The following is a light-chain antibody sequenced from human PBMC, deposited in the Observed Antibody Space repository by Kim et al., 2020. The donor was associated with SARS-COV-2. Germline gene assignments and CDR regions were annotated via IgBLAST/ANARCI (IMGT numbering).Light chain of an antibody. V-gene: IGLV1-40*01. J-gene: IGLJ1*01. CDR1: SSNVGAVYD. Sequence: RVTIACPGGSSNVGAVYDVHWYQQLPGTAPKLLIYGNSNRPSGVPDRFSGSKSGTSASLAITGLQAEDEADYYCQSYDSSLSGYVFGTGTQLTVL. CDR3: QSYDSSLSGYV. CDR2: GNS.